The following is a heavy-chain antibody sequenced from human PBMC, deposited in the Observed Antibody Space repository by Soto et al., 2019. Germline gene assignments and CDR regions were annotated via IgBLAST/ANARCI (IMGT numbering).Heavy chain of an antibody. CDR3: AKSGNSTVTYPFYYYYYGMDV. J-gene: IGHJ6*02. Sequence: GSLRLSCAASGFTFSSYAMSWVRQAPGKGLEWVSAISGSGGSTYYADSVKGRFTISRDNSKNTLYLQMNSLRAEDTAVYYCAKSGNSTVTYPFYYYYYGMDVWGQGTTVTVSS. D-gene: IGHD4-17*01. V-gene: IGHV3-23*01. CDR1: GFTFSSYA. CDR2: ISGSGGST.